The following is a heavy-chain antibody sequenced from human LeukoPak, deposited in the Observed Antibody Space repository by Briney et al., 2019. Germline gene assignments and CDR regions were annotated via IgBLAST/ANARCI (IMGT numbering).Heavy chain of an antibody. V-gene: IGHV3-7*01. D-gene: IGHD7-27*01. CDR1: GFTFSSYW. Sequence: PGGSLRLSCAASGFTFSSYWMSWVRQAPGKGLERVANIKYDGSEKFYVDSVKGRFTVSRDNAKNSLYLQLNSLRAEGTAVYYCASATGEKGGYFDYWGQGTLVTVSS. CDR3: ASATGEKGGYFDY. CDR2: IKYDGSEK. J-gene: IGHJ4*02.